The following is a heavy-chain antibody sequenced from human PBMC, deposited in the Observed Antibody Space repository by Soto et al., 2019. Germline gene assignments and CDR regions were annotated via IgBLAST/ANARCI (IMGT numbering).Heavy chain of an antibody. CDR1: GFTFSSCV. CDR3: AETWYSSSWYYMDV. Sequence: GGSLRLSCGASGFTFSSCVMTWVRQAPGKGLEWVSSISGSGSSTYYADSVKGRFTISRDNSKNTLYLQMNSLRAEDTAVYYCAETWYSSSWYYMDVWGKGTTVTVSS. J-gene: IGHJ6*03. CDR2: ISGSGSST. V-gene: IGHV3-23*01. D-gene: IGHD6-13*01.